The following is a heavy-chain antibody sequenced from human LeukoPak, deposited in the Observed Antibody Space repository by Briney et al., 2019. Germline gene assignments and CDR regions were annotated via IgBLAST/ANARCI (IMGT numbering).Heavy chain of an antibody. V-gene: IGHV1-24*01. Sequence: ASVKVSCKVSGHTLTELSMHWVRHAPGKGLEWMGGFYPEDGETIYAQKFQGRVTMTEDTPTDTAYMELSSLRSEDTAVYYCATVSYYYDSSDYPSDYWGQGTLVTVSS. CDR3: ATVSYYYDSSDYPSDY. CDR2: FYPEDGET. D-gene: IGHD3-22*01. J-gene: IGHJ4*02. CDR1: GHTLTELS.